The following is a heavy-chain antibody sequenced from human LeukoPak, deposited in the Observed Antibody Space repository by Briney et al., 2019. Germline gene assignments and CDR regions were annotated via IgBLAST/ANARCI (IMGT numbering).Heavy chain of an antibody. CDR1: GGSISSGGYY. Sequence: SETLSLTCTVSGGSISSGGYYWSWIRQHPGKGLEWIGYIYYSGSTYYNPSLKSRVTISVDTSKNQFSLKLSSVTAADTAVYYCARDFKAGRYYYYGMDVWGQGTTVTVSS. J-gene: IGHJ6*02. D-gene: IGHD6-19*01. CDR3: ARDFKAGRYYYYGMDV. V-gene: IGHV4-31*03. CDR2: IYYSGST.